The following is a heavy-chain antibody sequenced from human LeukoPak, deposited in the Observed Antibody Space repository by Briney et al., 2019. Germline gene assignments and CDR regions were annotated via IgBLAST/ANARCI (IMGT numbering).Heavy chain of an antibody. CDR1: GVSISSSSYY. CDR2: IYYSGST. J-gene: IGHJ4*02. V-gene: IGHV4-39*07. CDR3: ASCPYYYDSSGWPRGG. Sequence: SETLSLTCTVSGVSISSSSYYWGWIRQPPGKGLEWIGSIYYSGSTYYNPSLKSRVTISVDTSKNQFSLKLSSVTAADTAVYYCASCPYYYDSSGWPRGGWGQGTLVTVSS. D-gene: IGHD3-22*01.